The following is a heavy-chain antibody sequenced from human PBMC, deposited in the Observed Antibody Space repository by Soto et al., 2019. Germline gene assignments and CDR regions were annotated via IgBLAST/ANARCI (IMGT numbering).Heavy chain of an antibody. V-gene: IGHV3-23*01. CDR1: GFTFSSYA. J-gene: IGHJ5*02. CDR2: ISGSGGST. Sequence: GGSLRLSCAASGFTFSSYAMSWVRQAPGKGLEWVSAISGSGGSTYYADSVKGRFTISRDNSKNTLYLQMNSLRAEDTAVYYCAKGPHQDIVVVPAAENWFDPWGQRTLVTVSS. CDR3: AKGPHQDIVVVPAAENWFDP. D-gene: IGHD2-2*01.